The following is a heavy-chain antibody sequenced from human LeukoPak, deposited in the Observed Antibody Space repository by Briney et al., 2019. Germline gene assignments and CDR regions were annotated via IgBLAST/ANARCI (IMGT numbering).Heavy chain of an antibody. CDR1: GYSISSGYY. D-gene: IGHD6-13*01. V-gene: IGHV4-38-2*02. Sequence: SETLSLTCTVSGYSISSGYYWGWIRQPPGKGLEWIGSIYHSGSTYYNPSLKSRVTISVDTSKNQFSLKLSSVTAADTAVYYCARDYSSSWASHYYYMDVWGKGTTVTVSS. J-gene: IGHJ6*03. CDR3: ARDYSSSWASHYYYMDV. CDR2: IYHSGST.